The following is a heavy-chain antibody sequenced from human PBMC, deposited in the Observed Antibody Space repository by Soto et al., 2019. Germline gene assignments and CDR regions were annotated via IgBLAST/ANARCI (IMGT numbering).Heavy chain of an antibody. J-gene: IGHJ3*02. CDR3: ARGRIAVAGSGAFYI. V-gene: IGHV4-4*02. CDR2: IYHSGST. CDR1: SGSISSSNW. Sequence: QVQLQESGPGLVKPSGTLSLTCAVSSGSISSSNWWSWVRQPPGKGLEWLGEIYHSGSTNYNPSLKSRVTISVDKSKNQFSLKRSSVTAADTAVYYCARGRIAVAGSGAFYIWGQGRMVTVSS. D-gene: IGHD6-19*01.